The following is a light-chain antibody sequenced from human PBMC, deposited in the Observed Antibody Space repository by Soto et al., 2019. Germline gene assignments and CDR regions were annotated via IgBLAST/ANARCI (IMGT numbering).Light chain of an antibody. J-gene: IGKJ1*01. CDR1: ESVYSN. Sequence: EIVMTQSPATLSVSPGETASLSCRASESVYSNLVWYQQKPGQAPRLLIYGASSRATGIPDRFSGSGSGTDFTLTIGRLEPEDFAVYYCQQYGSSGTFGQGTKV. CDR2: GAS. CDR3: QQYGSSGT. V-gene: IGKV3-20*01.